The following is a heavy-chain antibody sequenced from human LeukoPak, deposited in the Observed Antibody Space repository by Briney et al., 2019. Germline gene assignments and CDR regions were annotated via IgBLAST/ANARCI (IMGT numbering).Heavy chain of an antibody. V-gene: IGHV7-4-1*02. J-gene: IGHJ4*02. D-gene: IGHD5-18*01. CDR3: ARDVTSFDY. CDR2: INTNTGNP. CDR1: GYTFTGYY. Sequence: ASVKVSCKASGYTFTGYYMHWVRQAPGQGLEWMGWINTNTGNPTYDQGFTGRFVFSLDTSVSTAYLQISSLKAEDTAVYYCARDVTSFDYWGQGTLVTVSS.